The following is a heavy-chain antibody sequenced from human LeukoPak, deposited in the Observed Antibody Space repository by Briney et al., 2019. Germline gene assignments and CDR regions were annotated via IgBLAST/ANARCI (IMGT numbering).Heavy chain of an antibody. V-gene: IGHV4-38-2*01. J-gene: IGHJ4*02. CDR1: GYSISSGYY. Sequence: SETLSLTCAVSGYSISSGYYWGWIRQPPGKGLEWIGSIYHSGSTYYNPSLKSRVTISVDTSKNQFSLKLSSVTAADTAVYYCARMNFGDIAMVKVQGYFDYWGQGTLVTVSS. D-gene: IGHD5-18*01. CDR2: IYHSGST. CDR3: ARMNFGDIAMVKVQGYFDY.